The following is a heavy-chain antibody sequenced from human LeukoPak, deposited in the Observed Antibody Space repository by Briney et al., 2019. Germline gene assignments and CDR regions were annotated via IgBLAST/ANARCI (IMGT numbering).Heavy chain of an antibody. CDR1: GGSFSGYY. CDR3: ARRFYGGKPDY. V-gene: IGHV4-34*01. CDR2: INHSGST. Sequence: PSETLSLTCAVYGGSFSGYYWSWIRQPPGKGLEWIGEINHSGSTNYNPSLKSRVTISVDTSKNQFSLELSSVTAADTAVYYCARRFYGGKPDYWGQGTLVTVSS. J-gene: IGHJ4*02. D-gene: IGHD4-23*01.